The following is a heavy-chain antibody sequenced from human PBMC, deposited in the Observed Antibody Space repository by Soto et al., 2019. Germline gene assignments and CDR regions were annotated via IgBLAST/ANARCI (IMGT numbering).Heavy chain of an antibody. CDR2: VYYSGST. D-gene: IGHD2-21*02. V-gene: IGHV4-30-4*01. CDR1: GGSISSGDYY. J-gene: IGHJ3*02. Sequence: QVQLQESGPGLVKPSQTLSLTCNVSGGSISSGDYYWSWIGQPPGKGLEWIGYVYYSGSTYYNASLKRRVTVSVATSKTQSSRMLSSVTAVDTAVYYCARVLDCGVDLWCSDIWGQGPMVTVSS. CDR3: ARVLDCGVDLWCSDI.